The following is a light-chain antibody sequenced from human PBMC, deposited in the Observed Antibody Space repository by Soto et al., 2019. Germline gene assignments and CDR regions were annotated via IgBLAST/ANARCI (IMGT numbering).Light chain of an antibody. CDR1: QSISSN. V-gene: IGKV3-15*01. CDR2: RTS. CDR3: QQYNSWLWT. J-gene: IGKJ1*01. Sequence: EIVMTQSPATLSVSPGERATLSCRASQSISSNLAWYQQKPGQAPRLLMFRTSSRATGFPARFSGSGSGTEFTLIISSLQSEDSAVYYCQQYNSWLWTFGQGTKVDIK.